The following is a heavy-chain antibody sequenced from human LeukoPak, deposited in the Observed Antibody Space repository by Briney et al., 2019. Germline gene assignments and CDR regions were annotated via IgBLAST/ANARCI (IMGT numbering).Heavy chain of an antibody. V-gene: IGHV3-23*01. CDR3: ARGRREGSSWYSLKGLYYYYMDV. CDR2: TSSSDAGT. D-gene: IGHD6-13*01. Sequence: GGSLRLSCAASGFTFSSYEMNWVRQAPGKGLEWVSATSSSDAGTYHAESVRGRFTISRDNSKNTLYLQMNSLRADDAAVYYCARGRREGSSWYSLKGLYYYYMDVWGKGTTVTISS. CDR1: GFTFSSYE. J-gene: IGHJ6*03.